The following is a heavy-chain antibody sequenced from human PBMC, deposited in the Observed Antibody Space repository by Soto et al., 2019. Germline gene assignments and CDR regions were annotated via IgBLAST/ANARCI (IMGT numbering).Heavy chain of an antibody. Sequence: SETLSLTCTVSGGSVSSGSYYWTWIRQPPGKGLEWIGYIYYSGSTNYNPSLKSRVTISVDTSKNQFSLKLSSVTAADTAVYYCARDPYYDSSGYYSWFDPWGQGTLVTVSS. J-gene: IGHJ5*02. CDR3: ARDPYYDSSGYYSWFDP. CDR1: GGSVSSGSYY. D-gene: IGHD3-22*01. CDR2: IYYSGST. V-gene: IGHV4-61*01.